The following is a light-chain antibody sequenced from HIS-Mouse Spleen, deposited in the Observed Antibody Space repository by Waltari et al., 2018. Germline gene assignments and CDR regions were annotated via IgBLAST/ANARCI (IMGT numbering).Light chain of an antibody. V-gene: IGLV3-21*03. CDR2: DDS. Sequence: SYVLTQPPSVSVAPGKTARITWGGNNIGSKSGHGYQQKPGQAPVLVVYDDSDRPSGIPERFSGSNSGNTATLTISRVEAGDEADYYCQVWDSSSDHPYVFGTGTKVTVL. J-gene: IGLJ1*01. CDR3: QVWDSSSDHPYV. CDR1: NIGSKS.